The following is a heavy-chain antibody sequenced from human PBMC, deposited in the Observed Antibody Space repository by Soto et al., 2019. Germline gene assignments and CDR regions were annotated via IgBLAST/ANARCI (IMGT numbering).Heavy chain of an antibody. V-gene: IGHV3-23*01. J-gene: IGHJ4*02. CDR2: LSGSGTST. CDR3: AKATTNGGWFNPFDS. D-gene: IGHD6-19*01. Sequence: PGGSLRLSCAASGFTLDIYWMSWVRQAPGKGLEWVSGLSGSGTSTYYADSVKGRFTISRDNSRDTLFLQMNSLTADDTAVYYCAKATTNGGWFNPFDSWGQGALVTVSS. CDR1: GFTLDIYW.